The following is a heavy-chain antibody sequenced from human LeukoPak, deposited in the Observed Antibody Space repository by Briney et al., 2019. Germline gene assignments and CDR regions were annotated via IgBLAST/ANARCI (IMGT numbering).Heavy chain of an antibody. CDR2: ISAISSSST. CDR1: GFTFSSYS. V-gene: IGHV3-48*04. J-gene: IGHJ3*02. Sequence: GGSLRLSCAAAGFTFSSYSMNWVRQAPGKGLEWVSYISAISSSSTYYADSVKGRFTISRDNAKNSLYLQMNSLRAEDTAVYYCARDFHRRYYDSSGYNAFDIWGQGTMVTVSS. CDR3: ARDFHRRYYDSSGYNAFDI. D-gene: IGHD3-22*01.